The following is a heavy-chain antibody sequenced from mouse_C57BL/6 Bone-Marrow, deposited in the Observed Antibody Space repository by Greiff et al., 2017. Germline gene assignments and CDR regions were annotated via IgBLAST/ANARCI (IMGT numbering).Heavy chain of an antibody. CDR2: IYPRSGNT. Sequence: QVQLQQSGAELARPGASVKLSCKASGYTFTSYGISWVKQRTGQGLEWIGEIYPRSGNTYYNEKFKGKATLTADKSSSTAYMELRSLTSEDSAVYVCAYLWLRRRGFAYWGEGTLVTVSA. CDR3: AYLWLRRRGFAY. CDR1: GYTFTSYG. J-gene: IGHJ3*01. D-gene: IGHD2-2*01. V-gene: IGHV1-81*01.